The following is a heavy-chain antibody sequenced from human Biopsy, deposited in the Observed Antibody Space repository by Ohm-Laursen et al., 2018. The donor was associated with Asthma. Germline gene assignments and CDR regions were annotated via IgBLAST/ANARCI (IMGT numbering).Heavy chain of an antibody. J-gene: IGHJ3*02. CDR1: GFAVSRDH. V-gene: IGHV3-30*11. CDR2: VSKDASTQ. CDR3: VRDGTDDAFDI. Sequence: SLRLSCTASGFAVSRDHMFWVRQAPGKGLEWVGVVSKDASTQDYADSVKGRFTMARDNSKNTLDLQMNSPREEDTAVYYCVRDGTDDAFDIWGQGTVVSVSS. D-gene: IGHD1-1*01.